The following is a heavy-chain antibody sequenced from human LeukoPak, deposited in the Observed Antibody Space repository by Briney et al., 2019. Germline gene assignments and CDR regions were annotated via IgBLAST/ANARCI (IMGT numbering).Heavy chain of an antibody. CDR1: GYTFTSYA. D-gene: IGHD2-2*01. CDR2: IIPIFGTA. J-gene: IGHJ5*02. V-gene: IGHV1-69*13. CDR3: AIPAATTGSPT. Sequence: SVKVSCKASGYTFTSYAISWVRQAPGQGLEWMGGIIPIFGTANYAQKFQGRVTITADESTSTAYMELSSLRSEDAAVYYCAIPAATTGSPTWGQGTLVTVSS.